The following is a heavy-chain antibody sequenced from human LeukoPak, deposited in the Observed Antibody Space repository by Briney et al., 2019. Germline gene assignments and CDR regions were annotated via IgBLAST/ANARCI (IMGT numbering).Heavy chain of an antibody. CDR1: GGTFSSYA. V-gene: IGHV1-69*05. J-gene: IGHJ4*02. CDR3: ARDLGGGSLGAY. D-gene: IGHD3-16*01. CDR2: IIPIFGTA. Sequence: GASVKVSCKASGGTFSSYAISWVRQAPGQGREWMGGIIPIFGTANYAQEVQGRVTITTDEFQSTAYLELSSLSYEGQAVYYCARDLGGGSLGAYWGQGTLVTVYS.